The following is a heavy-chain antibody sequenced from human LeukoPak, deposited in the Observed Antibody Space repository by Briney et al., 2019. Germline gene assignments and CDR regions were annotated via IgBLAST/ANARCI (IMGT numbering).Heavy chain of an antibody. J-gene: IGHJ3*02. V-gene: IGHV4-59*01. Sequence: SETLSLTCTVSGGSISSYYWSWIRQPPGKGLEWIGYIYYSGSTNYNPSLKSRVTISVDTSKNQFSLKLSSVTAADTAVYYCARDPGYYGSGSYVEDAFDIWGQGTMVTVSS. CDR1: GGSISSYY. D-gene: IGHD3-10*01. CDR2: IYYSGST. CDR3: ARDPGYYGSGSYVEDAFDI.